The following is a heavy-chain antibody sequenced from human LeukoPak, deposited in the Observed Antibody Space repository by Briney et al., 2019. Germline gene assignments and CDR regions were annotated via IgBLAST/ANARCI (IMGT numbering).Heavy chain of an antibody. Sequence: SGTLSLTCTDPGGSISSYYWSWIRQPPGKGLAWIGDIYYSGSTNYNPSLKSRVTISVDTSKNQFSLKLSSVTAADTAVYYCARVPPYYDILTGYSPYGMDVWGKGTTVTVSS. D-gene: IGHD3-9*01. J-gene: IGHJ6*04. CDR2: IYYSGST. V-gene: IGHV4-59*01. CDR1: GGSISSYY. CDR3: ARVPPYYDILTGYSPYGMDV.